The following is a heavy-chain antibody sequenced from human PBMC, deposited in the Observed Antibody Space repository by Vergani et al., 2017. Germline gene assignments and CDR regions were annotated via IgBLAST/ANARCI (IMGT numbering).Heavy chain of an antibody. Sequence: EVQLVESGGGLVQPGGSLRLSCAASGFTFSSYWMSWVRQAPGKGLEWVANIKQDGSEKYYVDSVKGRFTISRDNAKNSLYLQMNSLRAEDTAVYYCARGDYYDSSGYYHDWGQGTLVTVSS. CDR1: GFTFSSYW. D-gene: IGHD3-22*01. CDR2: IKQDGSEK. CDR3: ARGDYYDSSGYYHD. V-gene: IGHV3-7*01. J-gene: IGHJ4*02.